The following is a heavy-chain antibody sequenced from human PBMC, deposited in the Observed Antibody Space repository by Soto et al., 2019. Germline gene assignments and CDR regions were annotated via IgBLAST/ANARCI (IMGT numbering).Heavy chain of an antibody. V-gene: IGHV3-23*01. CDR2: ISGSGDGT. CDR1: GFTFSSYS. Sequence: EVQLLESGGGLVQPGGSLRLSCAASGFTFSSYSMSWVRQAPGKGLEWVSVISGSGDGTYYADSVEGRFTISRDNYKSTLYLHMNSLRADDTAVYYCARDPRHFDYWGQGTLVTVSS. J-gene: IGHJ4*02. CDR3: ARDPRHFDY.